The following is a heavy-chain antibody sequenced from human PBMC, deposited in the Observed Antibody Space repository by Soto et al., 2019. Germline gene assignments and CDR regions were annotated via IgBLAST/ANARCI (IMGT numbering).Heavy chain of an antibody. CDR3: ARGASSVEDYYYYGMDV. D-gene: IGHD3-16*01. V-gene: IGHV1-69*13. CDR1: GGTFSSYA. CDR2: IIPIFGTA. Sequence: ASVKVSCKASGGTFSSYAISWVRQAPGQGLEWMGGIIPIFGTANYAQKFQGRVTITADESTSTAYMELGSLRSEDTAVYYCARGASSVEDYYYYGMDVWGQGTTVTVSS. J-gene: IGHJ6*02.